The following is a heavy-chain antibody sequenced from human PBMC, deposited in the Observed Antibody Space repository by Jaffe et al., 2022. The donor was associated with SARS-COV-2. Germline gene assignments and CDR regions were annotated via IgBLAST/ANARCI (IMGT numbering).Heavy chain of an antibody. CDR1: GGSFSGYY. D-gene: IGHD2-2*01. Sequence: QVQLQQWGAGLLKPSETLSLTCAVYGGSFSGYYWSWIRQPPGKGLEWIGEINHSGSTNYNPSLKSRVTISVDTSKNQFSLKLSSVTAADTAVYYCAREGDIVVVPAAIARPAPHYGMDVWGQGTTVTVSS. CDR3: AREGDIVVVPAAIARPAPHYGMDV. V-gene: IGHV4-34*01. J-gene: IGHJ6*02. CDR2: INHSGST.